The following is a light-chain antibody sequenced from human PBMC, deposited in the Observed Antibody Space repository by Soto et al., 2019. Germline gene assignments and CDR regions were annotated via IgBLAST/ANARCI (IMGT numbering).Light chain of an antibody. Sequence: AILLTQSPASLSAYPGDGVTITCRASPGISSYLAWYHQKPRNAPKLLIYAASTLQSGVPSRFSGSGSGTDFTLTISCLQSEYFATYYWQQSRSSPLTFGGGTKVDIK. CDR1: PGISSY. V-gene: IGKV1-8*01. CDR3: QQSRSSPLT. J-gene: IGKJ4*01. CDR2: AAS.